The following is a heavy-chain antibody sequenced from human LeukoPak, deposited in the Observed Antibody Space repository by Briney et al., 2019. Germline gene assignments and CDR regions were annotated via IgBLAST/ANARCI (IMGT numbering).Heavy chain of an antibody. CDR3: ATWTGITPY. D-gene: IGHD1-20*01. CDR1: GFTFDDYA. J-gene: IGHJ4*02. CDR2: ISWNSGSI. V-gene: IGHV3-9*01. Sequence: PGGSLRLSCAASGFTFDDYAMHWVRQAPGKGLEWVSGISWNSGSIGYADSVKGRFTISRDNAKNSLFLQMNSLRAEDTAVYYCATWTGITPYWGQGTLVTVSS.